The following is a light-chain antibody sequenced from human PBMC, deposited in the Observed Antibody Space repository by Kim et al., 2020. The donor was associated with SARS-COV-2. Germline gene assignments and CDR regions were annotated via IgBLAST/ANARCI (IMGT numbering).Light chain of an antibody. J-gene: IGKJ1*01. CDR3: QQNCRNTRT. CDR2: AAS. Sequence: AIRITQSPSSLSASTGDRVTITCRASQGISSYLAWYQQKPGKAPKLLIYAASTLQSGVPSRFSGSGSEADFTLTISCLQSEDFATYYCQQNCRNTRTFGQGTKVDIK. CDR1: QGISSY. V-gene: IGKV1-8*01.